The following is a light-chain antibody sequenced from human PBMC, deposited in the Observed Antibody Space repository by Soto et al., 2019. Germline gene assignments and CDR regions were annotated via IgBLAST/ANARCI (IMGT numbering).Light chain of an antibody. CDR2: NVN. V-gene: IGLV2-11*01. CDR3: YSYAGSYTWI. CDR1: SSDVGAYGY. J-gene: IGLJ2*01. Sequence: QSVLTQPRSVSGSPGQSVTIPCTGTSSDVGAYGYVSWYQQFPGNAPKLIIYNVNKRPSGAPDRFSGSSSGNTASLTISGLQAKDEADYYCYSYAGSYTWIFGGGTKVTVL.